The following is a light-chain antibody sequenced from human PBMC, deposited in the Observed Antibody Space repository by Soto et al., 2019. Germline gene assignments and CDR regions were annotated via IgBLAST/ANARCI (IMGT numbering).Light chain of an antibody. Sequence: QSVLTQPASVSGPLGQSVTIFCSGTSGDMVSHKLVSWYQHHPGKAPKLIIFEGSDRPSGVSDRFSGSKSGNTASLTISGLQADDEADYFCSSYLGTLLFGGGTKVTVL. J-gene: IGLJ3*02. CDR1: SGDMVSHKL. CDR2: EGS. CDR3: SSYLGTLL. V-gene: IGLV2-23*01.